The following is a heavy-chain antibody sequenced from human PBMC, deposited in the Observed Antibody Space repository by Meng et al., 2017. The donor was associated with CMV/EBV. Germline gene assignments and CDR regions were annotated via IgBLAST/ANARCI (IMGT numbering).Heavy chain of an antibody. Sequence: GESLKISCAASGFTFSSYSMNWVRQAPGKGLEWVSSISSSSYIYYADSVKGRFTISRDNAKNSLYLQMNSLRAEDTAVYYCARDLKCSSTSCYYGMDVWGQGTTVTVSS. CDR1: GFTFSSYS. CDR3: ARDLKCSSTSCYYGMDV. V-gene: IGHV3-21*01. CDR2: ISSSSYI. J-gene: IGHJ6*02. D-gene: IGHD2-2*01.